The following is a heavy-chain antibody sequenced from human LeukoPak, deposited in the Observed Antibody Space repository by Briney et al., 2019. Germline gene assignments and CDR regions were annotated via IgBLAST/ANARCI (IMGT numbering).Heavy chain of an antibody. CDR1: GFTFSSYA. CDR3: AQEGQMTTVTSVDY. D-gene: IGHD4-11*01. J-gene: IGHJ4*02. CDR2: ISSSSKYI. V-gene: IGHV3-21*01. Sequence: PGGSLRLSCAASGFTFSSYAMNWVRQAPGKGLEWVSSISSSSKYIYYADSVKGRFTISRDNAKNSLYLRMDSLRAEDTAVYYCAQEGQMTTVTSVDYWGQGTLVTVSS.